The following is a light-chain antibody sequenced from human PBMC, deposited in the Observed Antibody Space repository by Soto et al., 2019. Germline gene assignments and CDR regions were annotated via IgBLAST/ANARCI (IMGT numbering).Light chain of an antibody. CDR3: CSLTTRDSHV. J-gene: IGLJ1*01. V-gene: IGLV2-14*01. CDR2: AVS. Sequence: QSVLTQPASVSGSPGQSITIPCSGTSSDVGAHNLVSWYQQHPGRAPKLMIYAVSNRPSGVSNRFSGSKSGNTASLTISGLQAEDEADYYCCSLTTRDSHVFGTGT. CDR1: SSDVGAHNL.